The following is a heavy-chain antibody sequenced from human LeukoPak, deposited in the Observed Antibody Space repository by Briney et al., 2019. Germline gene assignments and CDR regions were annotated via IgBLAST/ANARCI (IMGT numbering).Heavy chain of an antibody. D-gene: IGHD3-10*01. V-gene: IGHV3-11*04. CDR1: GFTFSDYY. CDR2: ISSSGSTI. Sequence: GGSLRLSCAASGFTFSDYYMSWIRQAPGKGLEWVSYISSSGSTIYYADSVKGRCTISSDNAKNSLYLQMNSLRAEDTAVYYCARSLFERFGELYMDVWGKGTTVTISS. CDR3: ARSLFERFGELYMDV. J-gene: IGHJ6*03.